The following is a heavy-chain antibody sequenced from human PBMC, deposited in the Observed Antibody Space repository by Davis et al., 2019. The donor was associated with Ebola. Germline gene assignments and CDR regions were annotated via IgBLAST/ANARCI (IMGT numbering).Heavy chain of an antibody. Sequence: VSGFTFRRYGMQWVRQAPGKGLEWVAGMSSDGRIILYGDSVKGRFTISRDNSKNTLYLQMNSLRAEDTAVYYCARAGAEAFDIWGQGTMVTVSS. V-gene: IGHV3-30*03. CDR1: GFTFRRYG. J-gene: IGHJ3*02. CDR3: ARAGAEAFDI. D-gene: IGHD2-8*02. CDR2: MSSDGRII.